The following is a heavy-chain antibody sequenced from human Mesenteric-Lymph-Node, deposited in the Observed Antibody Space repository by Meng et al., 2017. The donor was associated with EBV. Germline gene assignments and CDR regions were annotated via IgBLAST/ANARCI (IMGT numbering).Heavy chain of an antibody. CDR1: GFTFSSYA. D-gene: IGHD1-1*01. J-gene: IGHJ4*02. CDR3: AKVPIQLERRFDY. CDR2: ISGSGGST. Sequence: RLGSGGGLVPPGGSLRLSCAASGFTFSSYAMSWVRQAPGKGLEWVSAISGSGGSTYYADSVKGRFTISRDNSKNTLYLQMNSLRAEDTAVYYCAKVPIQLERRFDYWGQGTLVTVSS. V-gene: IGHV3-23*01.